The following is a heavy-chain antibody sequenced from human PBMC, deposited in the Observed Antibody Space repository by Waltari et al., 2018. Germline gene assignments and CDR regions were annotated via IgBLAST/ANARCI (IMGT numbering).Heavy chain of an antibody. CDR2: VDNTGSP. Sequence: QVHLQESGPGLVKPSQPLSLPCSISDVPINTGPFYFTWIRQYPGQGLEWIGYVDNTGSPSYNPSLRSRVSISVDTSRRHFSLKLMSVTAADTASYFCAISSSGGNYFDYWGRGTLVTVSS. V-gene: IGHV4-31*03. CDR1: DVPINTGPFY. J-gene: IGHJ4*02. D-gene: IGHD6-6*01. CDR3: AISSSGGNYFDY.